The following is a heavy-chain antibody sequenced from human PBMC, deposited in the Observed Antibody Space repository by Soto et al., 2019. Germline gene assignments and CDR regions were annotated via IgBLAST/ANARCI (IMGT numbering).Heavy chain of an antibody. CDR3: ARDWSRYYDNSGLXXXX. V-gene: IGHV1-18*04. D-gene: IGHD3-22*01. Sequence: QIQLVQSGGEVKKPGASVKVSCKASGYTFRSYGISWVRQAPGQGLEWVGWISAYNGDTHYAPKFQDRITLTTETSTDTAYMELRSLRLDXTAVYXCARDWSRYYDNSGLXXXXWGQXSXXXXS. J-gene: IGHJ4*02. CDR2: ISAYNGDT. CDR1: GYTFRSYG.